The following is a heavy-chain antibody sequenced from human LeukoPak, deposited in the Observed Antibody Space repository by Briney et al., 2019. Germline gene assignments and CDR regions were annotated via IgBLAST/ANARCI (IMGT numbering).Heavy chain of an antibody. V-gene: IGHV1-8*01. CDR2: MDPDNGNT. J-gene: IGHJ5*02. D-gene: IGHD2-2*01. CDR1: GYTFTSYD. CDR3: ARDTRCSSTSCLNWFDP. Sequence: GASVKVSCKASGYTFTSYDINWVRQATGQGLEWMGWMDPDNGNTGYAQKFQGRVTMTRDTSISTAYMELRSLRSDDTAVYYCARDTRCSSTSCLNWFDPWGQGTLVTVSS.